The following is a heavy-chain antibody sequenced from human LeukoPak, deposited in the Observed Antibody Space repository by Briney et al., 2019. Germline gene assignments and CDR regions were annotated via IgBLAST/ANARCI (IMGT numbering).Heavy chain of an antibody. CDR2: INSDGSST. D-gene: IGHD4-17*01. CDR1: GFTFSSYW. CDR3: AKTHSYPNYGDLYYYYGMDV. Sequence: GGSLRLSCAASGFTFSSYWMHWVRQAPGKGLVWVSRINSDGSSTSYADSVKGRFTISRDNAKNTLYLQINSLRAEDTAVYYCAKTHSYPNYGDLYYYYGMDVWGQGTTVTVSS. V-gene: IGHV3-74*01. J-gene: IGHJ6*02.